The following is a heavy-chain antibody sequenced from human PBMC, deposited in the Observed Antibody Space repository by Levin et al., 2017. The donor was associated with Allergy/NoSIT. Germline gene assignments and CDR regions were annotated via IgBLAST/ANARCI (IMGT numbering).Heavy chain of an antibody. CDR3: ARATTFDIVTGLDH. J-gene: IGHJ4*02. D-gene: IGHD3-9*01. Sequence: ASVKVSCRASGGTSSRYSISWVRQAPGQGLEWMGRIIPMLENTNYAQKFQGRVTITADKSTGTAYLELNSLTSEDTAVYYCARATTFDIVTGLDHWGQGTLLTVS. CDR2: IIPMLENT. CDR1: GGTSSRYS. V-gene: IGHV1-69*02.